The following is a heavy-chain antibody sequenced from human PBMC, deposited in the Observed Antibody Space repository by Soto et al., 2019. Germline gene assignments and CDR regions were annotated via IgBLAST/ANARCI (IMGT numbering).Heavy chain of an antibody. V-gene: IGHV4-59*01. Sequence: SETLSLTCIVSGGPMTSYYWTWIRQSPGKGLEWIGYVCYNGRTSYNPSLESRLTIPLDTSQNQFSLKLTSATAADTAVYYCARSISGFGAKNWFDPWGQGTLVTVSS. D-gene: IGHD3-16*01. CDR2: VCYNGRT. J-gene: IGHJ5*02. CDR3: ARSISGFGAKNWFDP. CDR1: GGPMTSYY.